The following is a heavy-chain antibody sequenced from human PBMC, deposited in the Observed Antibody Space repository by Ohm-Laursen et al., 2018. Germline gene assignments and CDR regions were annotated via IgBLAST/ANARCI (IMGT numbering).Heavy chain of an antibody. Sequence: SSVKVSCKAFGYIFSSYGINWVRQAPGQGLEWMGWISAYNSNANYAQNLQGRVTMTTDTSTSTAYMELRSLRSDDTAVYYCARSGYSTGWAPEYWGQGTLVTVSP. CDR2: ISAYNSNA. CDR1: GYIFSSYG. CDR3: ARSGYSTGWAPEY. D-gene: IGHD6-19*01. V-gene: IGHV1-18*01. J-gene: IGHJ4*02.